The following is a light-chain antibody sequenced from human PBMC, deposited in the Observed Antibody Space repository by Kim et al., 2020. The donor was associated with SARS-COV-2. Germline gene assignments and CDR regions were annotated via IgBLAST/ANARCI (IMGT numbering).Light chain of an antibody. CDR3: HQYVYSPWT. CDR2: GAS. Sequence: EIVLTQSPATLSVSPGDTATLSCRASESIRNNYIAWYQQKRGQAPRVLIYGASTRATGIPDRFSGSGSGTDFTLTVSRLEPEDSAVYYCHQYVYSPWTFGQGTKVDIK. V-gene: IGKV3-20*01. CDR1: ESIRNNY. J-gene: IGKJ1*01.